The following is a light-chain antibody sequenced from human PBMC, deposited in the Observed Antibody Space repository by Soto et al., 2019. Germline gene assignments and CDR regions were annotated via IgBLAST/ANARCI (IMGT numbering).Light chain of an antibody. CDR2: GAS. J-gene: IGKJ5*01. Sequence: VLTQSPATLSLSPGERATLSCRASQSVSSSYLAWYQQKPGQAPRLLIYGASSRATGIPDRFSGSGSGTDFTLTISRLEPEDFAVYYCQQYGSSPRVHTFGQGTRLEIK. CDR3: QQYGSSPRVHT. V-gene: IGKV3-20*01. CDR1: QSVSSSY.